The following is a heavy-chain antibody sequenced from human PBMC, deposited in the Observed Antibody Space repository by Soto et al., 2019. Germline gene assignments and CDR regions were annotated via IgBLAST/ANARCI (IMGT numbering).Heavy chain of an antibody. CDR1: GGSISSYY. D-gene: IGHD3-10*01. Sequence: PSETLSLTCTVSGGSISSYYWSWIRRPPGKGLEWIGYIYNSGSTHSNPSLQSRVTISVDTSKNQFSLKLSSVTAADTGIYYCARARITMVREVIKYNMDVWGQG. CDR3: ARARITMVREVIKYNMDV. CDR2: IYNSGST. J-gene: IGHJ6*02. V-gene: IGHV4-59*01.